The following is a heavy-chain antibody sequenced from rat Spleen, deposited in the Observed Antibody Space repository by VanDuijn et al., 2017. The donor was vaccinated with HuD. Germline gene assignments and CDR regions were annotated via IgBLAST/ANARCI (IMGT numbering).Heavy chain of an antibody. CDR2: ITYDGIVT. CDR3: ARPNYGYPFAY. J-gene: IGHJ3*01. D-gene: IGHD1-11*01. V-gene: IGHV5-7*01. CDR1: GFTFTDYN. Sequence: VPLVASGGDLVQPRCSLKLSSAPSGFTFTDYNFACLRQAPKTGLEWVATITYDGIVTYYRDSVKGRFTISRDNAKSTLFLQMDSLRSEDTATYYCARPNYGYPFAYWGKGTLVTVSS.